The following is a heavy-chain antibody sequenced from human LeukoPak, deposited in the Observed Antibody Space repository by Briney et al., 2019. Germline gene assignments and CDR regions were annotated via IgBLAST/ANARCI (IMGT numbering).Heavy chain of an antibody. CDR1: GYTFTSYG. CDR3: AREGAIFGVVIGFRYYYYMDV. J-gene: IGHJ6*03. Sequence: ASVKVSCKASGYTFTSYGISWVRQATGQGLEWMGWISAYNGNTNYAQKLQGRVTMTTDTSTSTAYMELRSLRSDDTAVYYCAREGAIFGVVIGFRYYYYMDVWGKGTTVTVSS. D-gene: IGHD3-3*01. V-gene: IGHV1-18*01. CDR2: ISAYNGNT.